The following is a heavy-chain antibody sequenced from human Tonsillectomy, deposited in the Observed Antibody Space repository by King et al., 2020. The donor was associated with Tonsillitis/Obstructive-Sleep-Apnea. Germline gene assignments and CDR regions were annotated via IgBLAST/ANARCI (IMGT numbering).Heavy chain of an antibody. V-gene: IGHV4-34*01. CDR1: GGSFSGFY. Sequence: VQLQQWGAGLLKPSETLSLTCAVYGGSFSGFYWSWIRQPPGKGLEWIGEINHTGSTNYNPSLKSRVTISVDTSKNQFSLKLTSVTAAATAVYYCARGDFVVVVAAPAYFQHWGQGTLVTVSS. D-gene: IGHD2-15*01. J-gene: IGHJ1*01. CDR2: INHTGST. CDR3: ARGDFVVVVAAPAYFQH.